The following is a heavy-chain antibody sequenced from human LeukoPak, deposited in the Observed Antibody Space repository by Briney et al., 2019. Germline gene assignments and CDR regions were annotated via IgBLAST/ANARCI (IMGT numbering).Heavy chain of an antibody. CDR3: ARDRYGSGSCFDY. D-gene: IGHD3-10*01. CDR2: ISSSSSYI. J-gene: IGHJ4*02. V-gene: IGHV3-21*01. Sequence: GGSLRLSCAASGFTLSSYSMNWVRQAPGKGLEWVSSISSSSSYIYYADSVKGRFTISRDNAKNSLYLQMNSLRAEDTAVHYCARDRYGSGSCFDYWGQGTLVTVSS. CDR1: GFTLSSYS.